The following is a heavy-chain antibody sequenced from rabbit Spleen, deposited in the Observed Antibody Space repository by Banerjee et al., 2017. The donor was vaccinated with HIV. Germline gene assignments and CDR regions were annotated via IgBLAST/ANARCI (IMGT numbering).Heavy chain of an antibody. CDR2: IATTSGRT. V-gene: IGHV1S40*01. Sequence: QSLEESGGDLVKPGASLTLTCTASGFSFSSDFMCWVRQAPGKGLESIGCIATTSGRTWYASWVKSRFTISKTSSTTVTLQMTSLTAADTATYFCSRQYAGGSSDWNLWGPGTLVTVS. D-gene: IGHD8-1*01. CDR3: SRQYAGGSSDWNL. CDR1: GFSFSSDF. J-gene: IGHJ4*01.